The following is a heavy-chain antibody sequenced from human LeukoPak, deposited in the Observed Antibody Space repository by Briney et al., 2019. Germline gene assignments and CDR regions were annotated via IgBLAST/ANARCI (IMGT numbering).Heavy chain of an antibody. J-gene: IGHJ4*02. CDR2: IIPIFGTA. D-gene: IGHD3-9*01. V-gene: IGHV1-69*05. Sequence: SVKVSCKASGGTFSSYAISWVRQAPGQGLEWMGGIIPIFGTANYAQKFQGRVTMTRDMSTSTVYMELSSLRSEDTAVYYCARDQGTYYDILTGYYVMSYFDYWGQGTLVTVSS. CDR1: GGTFSSYA. CDR3: ARDQGTYYDILTGYYVMSYFDY.